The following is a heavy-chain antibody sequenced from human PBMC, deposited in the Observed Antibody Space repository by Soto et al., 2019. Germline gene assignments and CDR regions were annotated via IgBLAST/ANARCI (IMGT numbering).Heavy chain of an antibody. J-gene: IGHJ6*03. CDR1: GFTFSSYA. Sequence: GGSLRLSCAASGFTFSSYAMSWVRQAPGKGLEWVSSIIGSGTRTYYADSVKGRFTISRDNSKNTLFFQMDSLRAEDTAVYYCANHFLGNGYYYYYMDVWGLGTTVTVSS. V-gene: IGHV3-23*01. D-gene: IGHD2-8*01. CDR2: IIGSGTRT. CDR3: ANHFLGNGYYYYYMDV.